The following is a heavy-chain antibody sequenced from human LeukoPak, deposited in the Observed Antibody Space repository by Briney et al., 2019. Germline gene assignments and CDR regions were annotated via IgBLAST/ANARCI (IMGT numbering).Heavy chain of an antibody. CDR1: GYTFTSYG. D-gene: IGHD3-3*01. CDR2: ISAYNGNT. CDR3: ARDSLGPYYDFWSGTDYYYYGMDV. Sequence: GASVKVSCKASGYTFTSYGISWVRQAPGQGLEWMGWISAYNGNTNYAQKLQGRVTMTTDTSTSTAYMELRSLRSDDTAVYYCARDSLGPYYDFWSGTDYYYYGMDVWGQGTTVTVFS. V-gene: IGHV1-18*01. J-gene: IGHJ6*02.